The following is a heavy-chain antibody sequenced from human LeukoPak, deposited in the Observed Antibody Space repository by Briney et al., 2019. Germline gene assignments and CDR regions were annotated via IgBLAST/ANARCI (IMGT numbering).Heavy chain of an antibody. V-gene: IGHV3-23*01. Sequence: PGGSPRLSCAASGFTFTSYAMSWVRQAPGKGLEWVSAISSNAIGTYYADSVKGRFTLSRDNSKNTLYLQMNSLRAEDTAVYYCARGGGGTNFDSWGQGTLVTVSS. CDR3: ARGGGGTNFDS. D-gene: IGHD3-16*01. CDR2: ISSNAIGT. J-gene: IGHJ4*02. CDR1: GFTFTSYA.